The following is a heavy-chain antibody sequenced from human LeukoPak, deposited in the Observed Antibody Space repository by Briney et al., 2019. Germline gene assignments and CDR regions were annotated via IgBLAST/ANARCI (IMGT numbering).Heavy chain of an antibody. Sequence: GGSLRLSCVASGFIFNTYTMNWVRQAPGKGLEWVSAISGGGGGTYYADFVKGRFTISRDNSKNTLYLQMNSLRAEDTAAYYCAKGTERYREVSSFDCWGQGTLVAVSS. CDR2: ISGGGGGT. D-gene: IGHD3-10*01. J-gene: IGHJ4*02. V-gene: IGHV3-23*01. CDR1: GFIFNTYT. CDR3: AKGTERYREVSSFDC.